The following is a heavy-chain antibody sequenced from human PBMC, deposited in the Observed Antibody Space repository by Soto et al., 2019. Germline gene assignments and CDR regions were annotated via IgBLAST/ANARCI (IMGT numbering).Heavy chain of an antibody. CDR2: IPYDGSNK. J-gene: IGHJ6*02. CDR1: GFTFSSYG. V-gene: IGHV3-30*18. Sequence: GGSLRLSCAASGFTFSSYGMHWVRQAPGKGLEWVAVIPYDGSNKYYADSVKGRFTISRDNSKNTLYLQMNSLRAEDTAVYYCAKDRGPSTVTTFSNYYYGMDVWGQGTTVTVSS. D-gene: IGHD4-17*01. CDR3: AKDRGPSTVTTFSNYYYGMDV.